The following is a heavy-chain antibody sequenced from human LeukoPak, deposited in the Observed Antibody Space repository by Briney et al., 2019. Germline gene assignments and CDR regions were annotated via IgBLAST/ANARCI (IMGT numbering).Heavy chain of an antibody. D-gene: IGHD1-26*01. J-gene: IGHJ6*03. CDR1: GGTFSSYA. Sequence: SVKVSCKASGGTFSSYAISWVRQAPGQGLEWVGGIIPIFGTANYAQKFQGRVTITTDESTSTAYMELSSLRSEDTAVYYCARVMISSGSYYYMDVWGKGTTVTVSS. CDR3: ARVMISSGSYYYMDV. CDR2: IIPIFGTA. V-gene: IGHV1-69*05.